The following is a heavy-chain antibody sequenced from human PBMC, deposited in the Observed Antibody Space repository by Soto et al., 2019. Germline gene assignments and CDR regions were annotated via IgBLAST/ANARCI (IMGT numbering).Heavy chain of an antibody. J-gene: IGHJ6*02. CDR2: IYTSGTT. Sequence: SETLSLTCNVSGGSIRSYYWSWIRQPAGKALEWIGRIYTSGTTNYNPSLKSRATILIDTSKNQFSLKLSSVKAADTAVYYCARATYSSSSDRRSGNWNRKYYYYGMDVWGQGTTVTVSS. V-gene: IGHV4-4*07. CDR1: GGSIRSYY. D-gene: IGHD6-6*01. CDR3: ARATYSSSSDRRSGNWNRKYYYYGMDV.